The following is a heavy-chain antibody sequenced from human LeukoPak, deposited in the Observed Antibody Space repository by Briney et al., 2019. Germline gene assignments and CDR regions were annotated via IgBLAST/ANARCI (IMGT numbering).Heavy chain of an antibody. CDR3: ARVAYSSSPYGGRWFDP. D-gene: IGHD6-13*01. CDR1: GGTFSSYS. CDR2: IIPIFGTA. Sequence: ASVKVSCKASGGTFSSYSISWVRQAPGQGREWMGRIIPIFGTANYAQKFQGRVTVTTDEPTSTAYMELSSLRSEDTAVYYGARVAYSSSPYGGRWFDPWGQGTLVTVSS. J-gene: IGHJ5*02. V-gene: IGHV1-69*05.